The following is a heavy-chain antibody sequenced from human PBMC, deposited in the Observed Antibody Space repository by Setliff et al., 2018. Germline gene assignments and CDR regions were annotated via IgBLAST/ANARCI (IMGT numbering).Heavy chain of an antibody. D-gene: IGHD4-17*01. Sequence: GGSLRLSCAASGFSFSGYEMSWVRQAPGKGLEWISYIGSSGNTIYYANSVKGRFTISRDNAKNSLFLQMNSLRAEDTAVYHCARENGDYDLDYWGQGALVTVSS. CDR1: GFSFSGYE. CDR2: IGSSGNTI. J-gene: IGHJ4*02. CDR3: ARENGDYDLDY. V-gene: IGHV3-48*03.